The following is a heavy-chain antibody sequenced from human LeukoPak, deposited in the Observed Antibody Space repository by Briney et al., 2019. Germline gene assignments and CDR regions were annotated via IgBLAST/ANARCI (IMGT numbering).Heavy chain of an antibody. D-gene: IGHD3-3*01. CDR2: INPNSGGT. V-gene: IGHV1-2*02. CDR3: ARDPVLRFLEWLSPYYYYYMDV. CDR1: GGTFSSYA. J-gene: IGHJ6*03. Sequence: GASVKVSCKASGGTFSSYAISWVRQAPGQGLEWMGWINPNSGGTNYAQKFQGRVTMTRDTSISTAYMELSRLRSDDTAVYYCARDPVLRFLEWLSPYYYYYMDVWGKGTTVTVSS.